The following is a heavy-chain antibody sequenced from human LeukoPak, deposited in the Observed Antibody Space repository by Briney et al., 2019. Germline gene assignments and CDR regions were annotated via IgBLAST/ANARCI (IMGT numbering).Heavy chain of an antibody. Sequence: TGGSLRLSCAVSGFTFSSYWMSWVRQAPGKGLEWVANIKEDGSEKYYVDSVKGRFTISRDNAKNSLYLKMNSLRAEDTAVYYCARLRGGLHYYMDVWGKGTTVTFSS. D-gene: IGHD3-10*01. V-gene: IGHV3-7*01. CDR2: IKEDGSEK. CDR1: GFTFSSYW. CDR3: ARLRGGLHYYMDV. J-gene: IGHJ6*03.